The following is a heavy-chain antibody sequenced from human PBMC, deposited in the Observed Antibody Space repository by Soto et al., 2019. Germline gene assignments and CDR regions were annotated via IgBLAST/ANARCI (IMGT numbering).Heavy chain of an antibody. V-gene: IGHV1-8*01. CDR1: GYTFSDCD. J-gene: IGHJ6*02. CDR3: ARGNTFNYAGFDV. CDR2: MNAKSGDT. D-gene: IGHD3-16*01. Sequence: QAHLEQSGAELKRPGASVKVSCKASGYTFSDCDITWLLQASGQGPVWMGWMNAKSGDTLFAQRFQGKFNMTWDTSLSTADMDVASLTSDDTAIYYCARGNTFNYAGFDVWGQVTTVAVSS.